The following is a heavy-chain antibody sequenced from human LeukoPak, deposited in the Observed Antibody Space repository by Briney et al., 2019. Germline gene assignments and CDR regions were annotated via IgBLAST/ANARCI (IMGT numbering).Heavy chain of an antibody. J-gene: IGHJ4*02. CDR1: GGSISNTNW. D-gene: IGHD1-1*01. Sequence: SETLSLTCGVSGGSISNTNWWTWVRQPPGKGLEWIGEVNLQGSTNYNPSLKSRVAISVDKSENHISLKLTSVTAADTAVYYCASRVRWNYYFDDWGQGTLVTVSS. V-gene: IGHV4-4*02. CDR2: VNLQGST. CDR3: ASRVRWNYYFDD.